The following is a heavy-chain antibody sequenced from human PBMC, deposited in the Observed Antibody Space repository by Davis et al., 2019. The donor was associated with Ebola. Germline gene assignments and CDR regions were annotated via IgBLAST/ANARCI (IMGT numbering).Heavy chain of an antibody. D-gene: IGHD3-3*01. CDR1: GGTFSSYA. V-gene: IGHV1-69*10. CDR3: ARDSDMVYDFWSGYKNYYYYYYMDV. Sequence: SVKVSCKASGGTFSSYAISWVRQAPGQGLEWMGGIIPILGIANYAQKFQGRVTITADKSTSTAYMELSSLRSEDTAVYYCARDSDMVYDFWSGYKNYYYYYYMDVWGKGTTVTVSS. CDR2: IIPILGIA. J-gene: IGHJ6*03.